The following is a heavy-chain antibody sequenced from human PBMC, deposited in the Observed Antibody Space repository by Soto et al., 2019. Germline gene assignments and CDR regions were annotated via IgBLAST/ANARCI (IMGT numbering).Heavy chain of an antibody. CDR3: ARDHGSGVGDSVPAGFDY. J-gene: IGHJ4*02. V-gene: IGHV3-33*01. CDR1: GFIFGRFG. CDR2: IWNDGSNE. Sequence: QVQLVESGGGVVQPGRSLKLSCAASGFIFGRFGMHWVRQPPGKGLEWVAVIWNDGSNELYADSVQGRFTISRDNSKNTLYLEMDSLRAGDTAVYYCARDHGSGVGDSVPAGFDYWGQGSLVTVSS. D-gene: IGHD2-21*02.